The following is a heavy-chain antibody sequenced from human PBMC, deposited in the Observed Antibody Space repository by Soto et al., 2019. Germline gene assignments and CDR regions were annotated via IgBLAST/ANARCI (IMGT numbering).Heavy chain of an antibody. CDR1: GFTFSSYA. V-gene: IGHV3-30-3*01. D-gene: IGHD3-22*01. CDR3: ARAHYYDSSGYYPNYFDY. Sequence: PGGSLRLSCAASGFTFSSYAMHWVRQAPGKGLEWVAVISYDGSNKYYADSVKGRFTISRDNSKNTLYLQMNSLRAEDTAVYYCARAHYYDSSGYYPNYFDYWGQGTLVTVSS. J-gene: IGHJ4*02. CDR2: ISYDGSNK.